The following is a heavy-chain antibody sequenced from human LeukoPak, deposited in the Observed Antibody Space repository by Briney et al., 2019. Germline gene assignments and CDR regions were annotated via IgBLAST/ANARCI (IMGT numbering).Heavy chain of an antibody. CDR2: INPSGGST. Sequence: ASVTVSCKASGYTFTSYYMHWVRQAPGQGLEWMGIINPSGGSTSYAQKFQGRVTMTEDTSTDTAYMELSSLRSEDTAVYYCATGVGATHWYFDLWGRGTLVTVSS. CDR3: ATGVGATHWYFDL. V-gene: IGHV1-46*01. CDR1: GYTFTSYY. D-gene: IGHD1-26*01. J-gene: IGHJ2*01.